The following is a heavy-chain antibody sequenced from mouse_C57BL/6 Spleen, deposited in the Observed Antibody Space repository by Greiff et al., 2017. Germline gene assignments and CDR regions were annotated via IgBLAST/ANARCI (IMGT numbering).Heavy chain of an antibody. D-gene: IGHD2-4*01. Sequence: EVQRVESGPELVKPGASVKIPCKASGYTFTDYNMDWVKQSHGKSLEWIGDINPNNGGTIYNQKFKGKATLTVDKSSSTAYMELRSLTSEDTAVYYCARSAYDYDGDFDYWGQGTTLTVSS. J-gene: IGHJ2*01. V-gene: IGHV1-18*01. CDR2: INPNNGGT. CDR3: ARSAYDYDGDFDY. CDR1: GYTFTDYN.